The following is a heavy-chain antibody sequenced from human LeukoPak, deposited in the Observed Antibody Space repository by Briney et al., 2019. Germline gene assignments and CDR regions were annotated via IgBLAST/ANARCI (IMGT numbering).Heavy chain of an antibody. D-gene: IGHD1-26*01. Sequence: SETLSPTCTVSGGSISSYYWSWIRQPPGKGLEWIGYIYYSGSTNYNPSLKSRVTISVDTSKNQFSLKLSSVTAADTAVYYCAKFGGSFAFLDYWGQGTLVTVSS. CDR2: IYYSGST. CDR3: AKFGGSFAFLDY. V-gene: IGHV4-59*01. CDR1: GGSISSYY. J-gene: IGHJ4*02.